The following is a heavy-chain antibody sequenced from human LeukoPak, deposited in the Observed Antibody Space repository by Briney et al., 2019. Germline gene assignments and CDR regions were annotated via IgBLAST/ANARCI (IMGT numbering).Heavy chain of an antibody. D-gene: IGHD3-10*01. V-gene: IGHV3-11*04. CDR1: GLTFSDYY. CDR3: AELGITMIGGV. CDR2: ISSSGSTI. J-gene: IGHJ6*04. Sequence: GGSLRLFCAASGLTFSDYYMSWIRQAPGKGLEWVSYISSSGSTIYYADSVKGRFTISRDNAKNSLYLQMNSLRAGDTAVYYCAELGITMIGGVWGKGTTVTISS.